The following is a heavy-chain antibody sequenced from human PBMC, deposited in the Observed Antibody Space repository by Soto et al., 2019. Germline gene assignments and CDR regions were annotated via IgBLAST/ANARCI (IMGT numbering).Heavy chain of an antibody. V-gene: IGHV3-7*04. CDR3: TGGSGWLRTD. D-gene: IGHD6-19*01. Sequence: EVQLVESGGGLVQPGGSLRLSCADSGFSSSPFWMTWVRKAPGKGLEWVALIKQDGSEELDVDSVKGRFTISRDNAKTPVSPQMDSVRAESTAVCYCTGGSGWLRTDWGQGTLVTVSS. CDR2: IKQDGSEE. J-gene: IGHJ4*02. CDR1: GFSSSPFW.